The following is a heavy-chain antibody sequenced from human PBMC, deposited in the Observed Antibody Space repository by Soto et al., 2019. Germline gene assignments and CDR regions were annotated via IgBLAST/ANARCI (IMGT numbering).Heavy chain of an antibody. CDR1: GYTFTSYG. Sequence: ASVKVSCKASGYTFTSYGISWVRQAPGQGLEWMGWISAYNGNTNYAQKLQGRVTMNTDTSTSTAYMELRSLRSDDTAVYYCARDVLGDYVWGSYRKDAFDIWGQGTMVTVSS. J-gene: IGHJ3*02. CDR3: ARDVLGDYVWGSYRKDAFDI. V-gene: IGHV1-18*01. CDR2: ISAYNGNT. D-gene: IGHD3-16*02.